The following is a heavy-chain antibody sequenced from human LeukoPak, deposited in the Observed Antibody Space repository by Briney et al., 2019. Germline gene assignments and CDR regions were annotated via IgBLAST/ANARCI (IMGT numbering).Heavy chain of an antibody. D-gene: IGHD2-2*01. Sequence: ASVKVSCKASGGTFSSYAISWVRQAPGQGLEWMGGIIPIFGTANYAQKFQGRVMITADESTSTAYMELSSLRSEGTAVYYCAIRTLQVVPAAIPPLDYWGQGTLVTVSS. CDR3: AIRTLQVVPAAIPPLDY. CDR2: IIPIFGTA. CDR1: GGTFSSYA. V-gene: IGHV1-69*13. J-gene: IGHJ4*02.